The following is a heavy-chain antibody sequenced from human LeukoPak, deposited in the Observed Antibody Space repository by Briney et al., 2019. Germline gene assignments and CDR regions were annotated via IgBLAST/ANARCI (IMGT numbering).Heavy chain of an antibody. V-gene: IGHV3-7*03. Sequence: GGSLRLSCAASGFTFRNYWMAWVRQAPGKGLEWVANIKQDGGEKNYVDSVKGRFTISRDNAKNSLFLQMNSLRAEDTAVYYCARHSNGWSEGTYWGQGTLVTVTP. CDR1: GFTFRNYW. J-gene: IGHJ4*02. CDR3: ARHSNGWSEGTY. D-gene: IGHD6-19*01. CDR2: IKQDGGEK.